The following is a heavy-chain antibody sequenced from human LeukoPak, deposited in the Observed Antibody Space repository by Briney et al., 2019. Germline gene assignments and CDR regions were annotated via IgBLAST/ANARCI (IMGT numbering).Heavy chain of an antibody. V-gene: IGHV6-1*01. CDR3: ARVSFPPESSSWPDYYFDY. CDR2: TYYRSKWYN. CDR1: GDTVSSNSAA. D-gene: IGHD6-13*01. Sequence: SQTLSLTCAISGDTVSSNSAAWICITQSPSRGLVWLGRTYYRSKWYNDYAVSVKSRITINPDTSKKQFSLQLNSVTPEDTAVYYCARVSFPPESSSWPDYYFDYWGQGTLVTVSS. J-gene: IGHJ4*02.